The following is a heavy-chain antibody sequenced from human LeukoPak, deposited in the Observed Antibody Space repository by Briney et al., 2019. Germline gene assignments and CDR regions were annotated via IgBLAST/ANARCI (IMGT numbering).Heavy chain of an antibody. J-gene: IGHJ4*02. CDR2: INPSGGST. CDR1: GYTLTSYY. V-gene: IGHV1-46*03. Sequence: GASVKVSCKASGYTLTSYYMHWVRQAPGQGLEWMGIINPSGGSTSYAQKFQGRVTMTRDTSTSTVYMELSSLRSEDTAVYYCARSLVVPAAVPSCFDYWGQGTLVTVSS. D-gene: IGHD2-2*01. CDR3: ARSLVVPAAVPSCFDY.